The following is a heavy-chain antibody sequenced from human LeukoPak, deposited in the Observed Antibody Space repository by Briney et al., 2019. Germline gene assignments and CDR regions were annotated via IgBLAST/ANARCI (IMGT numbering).Heavy chain of an antibody. CDR3: ASFYSGSYRDFDY. CDR2: ISSSSSYI. V-gene: IGHV3-21*01. J-gene: IGHJ4*02. D-gene: IGHD1-26*01. CDR1: GFTFSSYS. Sequence: PGESLRLSCAASGFTFSSYSMNWVRQAPGKGLEWVSSISSSSSYIYYADSVKGRFTISRDNAKNSLYLQMNSLRAEDTAVYYCASFYSGSYRDFDYWGQGTLVTVSS.